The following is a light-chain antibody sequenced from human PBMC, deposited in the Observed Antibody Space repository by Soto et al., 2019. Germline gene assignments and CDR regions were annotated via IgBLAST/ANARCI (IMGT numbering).Light chain of an antibody. CDR2: DAS. CDR3: QQRSNWPWT. Sequence: EIVLTQSPATLSLSPGERATLSCRASPSVSSYLAWYQQKPGQAPRLLIYDASNRATGIPARFSGSGSGTDFTLTISSLEPEDFAVYYCQQRSNWPWTFGQGTKVGIK. CDR1: PSVSSY. J-gene: IGKJ1*01. V-gene: IGKV3-11*01.